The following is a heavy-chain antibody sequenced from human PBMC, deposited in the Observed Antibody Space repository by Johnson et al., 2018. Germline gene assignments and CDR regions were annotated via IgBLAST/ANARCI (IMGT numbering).Heavy chain of an antibody. Sequence: VQLVESGGGLVQPGGSLRLSCAASGFTFSSYSMNWVRQAPGKGLELVAYISSSSSTIYDAEAVKGRFINPTDSAKKTLCLQMNSLRAEDTAWYYCARDAPDPPRYYYYYMDVWGKGTTVTVSS. V-gene: IGHV3-48*01. CDR1: GFTFSSYS. J-gene: IGHJ6*03. CDR3: ARDAPDPPRYYYYYMDV. CDR2: ISSSSSTI.